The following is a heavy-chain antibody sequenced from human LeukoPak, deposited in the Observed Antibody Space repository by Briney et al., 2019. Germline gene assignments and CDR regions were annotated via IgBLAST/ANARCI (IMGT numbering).Heavy chain of an antibody. CDR3: ARQSSYGSGSYTAFDI. CDR2: IYPGDSDT. Sequence: GESLKISCKGSGYSFTSYWIGWVRQMPGKGLEWMGIIYPGDSDTRYSPSFQGQVTISADKSISTAYLQWSSLKASDTAMYYCARQSSYGSGSYTAFDIWGQGTMVTVSS. V-gene: IGHV5-51*01. CDR1: GYSFTSYW. J-gene: IGHJ3*02. D-gene: IGHD3-10*01.